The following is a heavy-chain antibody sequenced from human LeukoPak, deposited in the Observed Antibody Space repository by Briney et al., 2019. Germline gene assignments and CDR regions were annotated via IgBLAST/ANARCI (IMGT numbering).Heavy chain of an antibody. CDR2: IKQDGSEK. D-gene: IGHD6-19*01. CDR1: GFTFSIYW. CDR3: ARDVSSGWLDY. Sequence: GGSLRLSCAASGFTFSIYWMNWVRQAPGKGPEWVASIKQDGSEKYYVDSVKGRFTISRDNAKKSLSLQMSSLRAEDTAVYYCARDVSSGWLDYWGQGTLVTVSS. V-gene: IGHV3-7*01. J-gene: IGHJ4*02.